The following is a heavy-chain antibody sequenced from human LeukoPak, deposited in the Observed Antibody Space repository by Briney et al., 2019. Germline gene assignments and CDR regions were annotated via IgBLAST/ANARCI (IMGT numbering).Heavy chain of an antibody. D-gene: IGHD2-2*01. CDR2: INHSGST. V-gene: IGHV4-34*01. J-gene: IGHJ1*01. CDR1: GGSFSGYY. CDR3: ARGEGYCSSTSCSAKYFQH. Sequence: SETLSLTCAVYGGSFSGYYWSWIRQPPGKGLEWIGEINHSGSTNYNPSLKSRVTISVDTSKNQFSLKLSSVTAADTAVYYCARGEGYCSSTSCSAKYFQHWGQGTLVTVSP.